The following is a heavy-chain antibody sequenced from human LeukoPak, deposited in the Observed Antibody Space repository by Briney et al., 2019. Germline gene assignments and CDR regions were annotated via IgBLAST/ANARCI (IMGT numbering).Heavy chain of an antibody. D-gene: IGHD3-3*01. J-gene: IGHJ6*02. V-gene: IGHV1-24*01. Sequence: ASVKVSCKVSGYTLTELSMHWVRQAPGKGLEWMGGFDPEDGETIYAQKFQGRVTMTEGTSTDTAYMELSSLRSEDTAVYYCARDRTIFGPYYYYYGMDVWGQGTTVTVSS. CDR1: GYTLTELS. CDR3: ARDRTIFGPYYYYYGMDV. CDR2: FDPEDGET.